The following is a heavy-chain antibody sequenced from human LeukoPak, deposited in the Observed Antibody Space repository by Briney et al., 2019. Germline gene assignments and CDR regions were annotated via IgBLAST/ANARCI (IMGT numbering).Heavy chain of an antibody. J-gene: IGHJ4*02. CDR2: IKPGGSEK. CDR3: ARDDLNY. Sequence: GGSLRLSCAASGFTFSDHWMTWVRQAPGKGLEWVATIKPGGSEKFYVDSVKGRFTISRDNAENSLSLQMNGLRAEDTAMYFCARDDLNYWGQGTLVTVSS. V-gene: IGHV3-7*01. CDR1: GFTFSDHW.